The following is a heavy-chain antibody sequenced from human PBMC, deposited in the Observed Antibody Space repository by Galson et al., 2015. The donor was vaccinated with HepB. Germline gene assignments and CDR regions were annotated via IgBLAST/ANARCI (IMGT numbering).Heavy chain of an antibody. V-gene: IGHV1-3*01. D-gene: IGHD4-11*01. Sequence: SVKVSCKASGYTFTSYAMHWVRQAPGQRLEWMGWINAGNGNTKYSQKFQGRVTITRDTSASTAYMELSSLRSEDTAVYYCARMTTVTTAYANFDYWGQGTLVTVSS. J-gene: IGHJ4*02. CDR2: INAGNGNT. CDR1: GYTFTSYA. CDR3: ARMTTVTTAYANFDY.